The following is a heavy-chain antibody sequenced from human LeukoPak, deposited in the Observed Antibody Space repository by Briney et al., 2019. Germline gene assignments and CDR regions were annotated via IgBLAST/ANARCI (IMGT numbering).Heavy chain of an antibody. Sequence: ASETLSLTCTVSGDSISSYYWSWIRQPPGKGLEWIGYIYYSASTNYNPSLKSRVTISVDTSKNQFSLKLSSVTAADTAVYYCARGGYNYGYIYWGQGTLVTVSS. V-gene: IGHV4-59*08. CDR2: IYYSAST. CDR3: ARGGYNYGYIY. D-gene: IGHD5-18*01. J-gene: IGHJ4*02. CDR1: GDSISSYY.